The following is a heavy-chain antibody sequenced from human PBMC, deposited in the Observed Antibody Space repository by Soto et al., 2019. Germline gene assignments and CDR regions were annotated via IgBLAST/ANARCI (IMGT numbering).Heavy chain of an antibody. J-gene: IGHJ6*03. V-gene: IGHV3-33*01. Sequence: GGSLRLSCAASGFTFSSYGMHWVRQAPGKGLEWVAVIWYDGSNKYYADSVKGRFTISRDNSKNTLYLQMNSLRSEDTAVYYCARGVRGVIIRARETSRESNYYYYMDVWGKGTTVTVSS. CDR3: ARGVRGVIIRARETSRESNYYYYMDV. CDR1: GFTFSSYG. D-gene: IGHD3-10*01. CDR2: IWYDGSNK.